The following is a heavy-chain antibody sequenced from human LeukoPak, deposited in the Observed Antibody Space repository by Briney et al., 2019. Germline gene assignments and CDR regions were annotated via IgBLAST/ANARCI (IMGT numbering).Heavy chain of an antibody. V-gene: IGHV3-48*04. J-gene: IGHJ4*02. CDR2: ISSSSSTI. Sequence: GGSLRLSCAASGFTFSSYGMHWVRQAPGKGLEWVSYISSSSSTIYYADSVKGRFTISRDNAKNSLYLQMNSLRAEDTAVYYCAREANYDSSGYYPYYFDYWGQGTLVTVSS. CDR1: GFTFSSYG. D-gene: IGHD3-22*01. CDR3: AREANYDSSGYYPYYFDY.